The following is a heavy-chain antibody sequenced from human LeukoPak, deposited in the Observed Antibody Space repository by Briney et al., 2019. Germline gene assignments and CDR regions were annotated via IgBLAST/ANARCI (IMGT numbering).Heavy chain of an antibody. J-gene: IGHJ4*02. D-gene: IGHD2-15*01. CDR1: GGSISTYY. V-gene: IGHV4-59*01. Sequence: SETLSLTCTVSGGSISTYYWSWIRQPPGKGLEWIGYIYNSGSTNYNPSLQSRVTISVDTSKNQFSLRLTSVTAADTAMYYCARTGVVVVAARFDYWGQGTLVTVSS. CDR2: IYNSGST. CDR3: ARTGVVVVAARFDY.